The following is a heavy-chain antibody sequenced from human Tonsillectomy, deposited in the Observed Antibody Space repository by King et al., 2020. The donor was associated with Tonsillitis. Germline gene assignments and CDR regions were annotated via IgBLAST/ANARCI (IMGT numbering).Heavy chain of an antibody. V-gene: IGHV4-59*01. Sequence: QVQLQESGPGLVKPSETLSLTCTVSGGSISSYYWSWIRQPPGKGLEWIGYIYYSGTTNYNPSLKSRVTLSVDTSKRQFSLKLSSVTAADSAVYYCAGERAGSPNLVVWGKGTTVTVSS. CDR2: IYYSGTT. CDR1: GGSISSYY. J-gene: IGHJ6*04. D-gene: IGHD3-10*01. CDR3: AGERAGSPNLVV.